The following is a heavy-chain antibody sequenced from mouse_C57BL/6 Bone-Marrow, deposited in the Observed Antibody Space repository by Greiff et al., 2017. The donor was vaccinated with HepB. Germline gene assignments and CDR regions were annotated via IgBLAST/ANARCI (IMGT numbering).Heavy chain of an antibody. Sequence: QVQLQQPGAELVKPGASVKLSCKASGYTFTSYWMHWVKQRPGQGLEWIGMIHPNSGSTNYNEKFKSKATLTVDKSSSTAYMQLSSLTSEDTAVYYCARLGGNSLSMDYWGQGTSVTVSS. CDR1: GYTFTSYW. J-gene: IGHJ4*01. CDR2: IHPNSGST. D-gene: IGHD2-1*01. V-gene: IGHV1-64*01. CDR3: ARLGGNSLSMDY.